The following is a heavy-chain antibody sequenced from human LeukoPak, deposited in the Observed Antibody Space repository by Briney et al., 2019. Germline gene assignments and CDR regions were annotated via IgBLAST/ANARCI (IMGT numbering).Heavy chain of an antibody. CDR1: GFTFSSYG. V-gene: IGHV3-30*18. J-gene: IGHJ4*02. CDR3: AKDFNGEYFDY. D-gene: IGHD4-17*01. CDR2: ISYDGSNK. Sequence: GGSLRLSCAASGFTFSSYGMHWVRPAPGKGLEWVAVISYDGSNKYYADSVKGRFTISRDNSKNTLYLQMNSLRTEDTALYYCAKDFNGEYFDYWGQGTLVTVSS.